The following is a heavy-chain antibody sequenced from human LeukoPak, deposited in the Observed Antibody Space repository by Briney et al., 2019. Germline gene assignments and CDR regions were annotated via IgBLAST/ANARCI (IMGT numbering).Heavy chain of an antibody. Sequence: SETLSLTCAVYGGSFSGYYWSWIRRPPGKGLEWIGEINHSGSTNYNPSLKSRVTISVDTSKNQFSLKLSSVTAADTAVYYCAREETGTIDYWGQGTLVTVSS. V-gene: IGHV4-34*01. CDR1: GGSFSGYY. CDR3: AREETGTIDY. J-gene: IGHJ4*02. D-gene: IGHD1/OR15-1a*01. CDR2: INHSGST.